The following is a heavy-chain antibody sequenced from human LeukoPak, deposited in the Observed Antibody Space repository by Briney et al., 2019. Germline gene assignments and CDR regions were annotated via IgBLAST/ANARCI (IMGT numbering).Heavy chain of an antibody. Sequence: GGSLRLSCAASGFTFSDYYINWIRQAPGKGLEWVSHISSSTGYTNYADSVKGRFTISRDNTKNSLHLQMNSLRAEDTAVYYCARDAADYNDTSGYYDGFDIWGQGTMVTVSS. CDR1: GFTFSDYY. CDR2: ISSSTGYT. D-gene: IGHD3-22*01. V-gene: IGHV3-11*05. J-gene: IGHJ3*02. CDR3: ARDAADYNDTSGYYDGFDI.